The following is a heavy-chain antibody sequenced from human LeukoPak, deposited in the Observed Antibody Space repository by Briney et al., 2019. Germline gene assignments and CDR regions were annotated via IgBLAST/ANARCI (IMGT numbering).Heavy chain of an antibody. V-gene: IGHV4-4*02. D-gene: IGHD5-12*01. CDR3: ARGRDIVAIHYYYGLDV. CDR1: GGSIRSDNW. J-gene: IGHJ6*02. Sequence: PSGTLSLTCAVSGGSIRSDNWWSWVRQPPGKGLEWIGEIYHSGSTNYNPSLKSRVTISVDKSKNQFSLKLNSVTAADTAVYYCARGRDIVAIHYYYGLDVWGQGSTVTVSS. CDR2: IYHSGST.